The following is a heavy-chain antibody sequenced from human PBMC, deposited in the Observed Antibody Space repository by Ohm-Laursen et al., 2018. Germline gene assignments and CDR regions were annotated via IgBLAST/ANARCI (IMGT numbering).Heavy chain of an antibody. J-gene: IGHJ6*02. CDR1: GFTFSSYG. D-gene: IGHD1-14*01. CDR3: AKEDGNYYYYYGMDV. V-gene: IGHV3-30*18. Sequence: SLRLSCSASGFTFSSYGMHWVRQAPGKGLEWVAVISYDGSNKYYADSVKGRFTISRDNSKNTLYLQMNSLRAKDTAVYYCAKEDGNYYYYYGMDVWGQGTTVTVSS. CDR2: ISYDGSNK.